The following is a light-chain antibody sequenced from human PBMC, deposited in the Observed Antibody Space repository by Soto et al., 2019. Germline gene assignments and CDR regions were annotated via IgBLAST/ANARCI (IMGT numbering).Light chain of an antibody. CDR3: HHYNSWPYT. V-gene: IGKV3-15*01. J-gene: IGKJ2*01. CDR2: DAS. Sequence: EIVMKQSPDTLSVSPGERATLSCRASQSVSSNLAWYQQKPGQAPRLLIYDASTRAPGFPARFSGSGSGTEFTLTISSLQSEDFAVYYCHHYNSWPYTFGQGTKVDI. CDR1: QSVSSN.